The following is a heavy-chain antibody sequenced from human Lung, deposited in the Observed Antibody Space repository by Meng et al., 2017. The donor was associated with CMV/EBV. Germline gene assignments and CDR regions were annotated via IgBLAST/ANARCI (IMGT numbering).Heavy chain of an antibody. D-gene: IGHD6-19*01. V-gene: IGHV3-21*01. CDR3: ATESPGFSSSFDN. Sequence: EGQLVEAGGGLVQPGGSLRLSCAASGITSNTYSMNWVRQPPGKGLEWVATISSRSTYRYYADLGKGRFTISRDNVQNFLYLQMNSLSAEDTAVYYCATESPGFSSSFDNWGQGTLVTVSS. J-gene: IGHJ4*02. CDR2: ISSRSTYR. CDR1: GITSNTYS.